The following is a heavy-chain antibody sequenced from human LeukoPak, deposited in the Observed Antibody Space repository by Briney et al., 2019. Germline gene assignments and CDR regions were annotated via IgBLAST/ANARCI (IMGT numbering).Heavy chain of an antibody. CDR3: AKDSGYGLLGY. J-gene: IGHJ4*02. CDR2: ISSSSSYI. Sequence: GGSLRLSCAASGFSFSSYDMNWVRQAPGKGLEWVSSISSSSSYIYYADSVKGRFIISRDNAKNSLYLQMNSLRAEDTAVYYCAKDSGYGLLGYWGQGTLVTVSS. V-gene: IGHV3-21*04. D-gene: IGHD5-12*01. CDR1: GFSFSSYD.